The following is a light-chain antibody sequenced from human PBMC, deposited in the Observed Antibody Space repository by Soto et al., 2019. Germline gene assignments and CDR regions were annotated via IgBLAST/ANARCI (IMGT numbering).Light chain of an antibody. V-gene: IGKV1-8*01. J-gene: IGKJ1*01. Sequence: AIRMTQSPSSLSASTGDRVTITCRASQGISSYLAWYQQKPGKAPKLLIYAASTLQSGVPSRFSGSGSGTDFTLTISCLQSEDFATYYCQQYNSFTQWTFGHGTKVDIK. CDR2: AAS. CDR1: QGISSY. CDR3: QQYNSFTQWT.